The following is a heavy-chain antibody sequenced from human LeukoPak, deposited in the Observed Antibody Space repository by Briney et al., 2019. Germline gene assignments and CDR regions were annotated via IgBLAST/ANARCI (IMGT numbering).Heavy chain of an antibody. CDR3: ARDSVPAVVYGYDPTFDY. Sequence: SVKVSCKASGYTFTSYAISWVRQAPGQGLEWMGGIIPIFGTANYAQKFQGRVTITADESTSTAYMELSSLRSEDTAVYYCARDSVPAVVYGYDPTFDYWGQGTLVTVSS. CDR1: GYTFTSYA. CDR2: IIPIFGTA. V-gene: IGHV1-69*13. J-gene: IGHJ4*02. D-gene: IGHD5-12*01.